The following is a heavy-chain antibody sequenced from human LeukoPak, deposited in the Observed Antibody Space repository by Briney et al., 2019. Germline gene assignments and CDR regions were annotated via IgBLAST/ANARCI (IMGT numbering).Heavy chain of an antibody. Sequence: GESLKISCKGSGYSFTSYWIGWVRQMPGKGLEWMGIIYPGDSDTRYSPSFQGQVTISADKSISTAYLQWSSLKASGTAMYYCARQGGMVRGFVSPFDPWGQGTLVTVSS. V-gene: IGHV5-51*01. D-gene: IGHD3-10*01. CDR2: IYPGDSDT. J-gene: IGHJ5*02. CDR3: ARQGGMVRGFVSPFDP. CDR1: GYSFTSYW.